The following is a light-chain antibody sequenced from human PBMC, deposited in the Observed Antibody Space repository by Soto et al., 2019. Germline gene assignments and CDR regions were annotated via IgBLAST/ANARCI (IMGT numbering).Light chain of an antibody. V-gene: IGLV2-14*01. CDR3: GSYTTANLL. Sequence: QSALTQPASVSGSPGQSITISCTGTSSDVGGYNFVSWYQQYPGKAPKLMIYGVSNRPSGVSNRFSGSKSDNTASLTISGLQAEDEADYYCGSYTTANLLFGGGTKLTVL. J-gene: IGLJ2*01. CDR1: SSDVGGYNF. CDR2: GVS.